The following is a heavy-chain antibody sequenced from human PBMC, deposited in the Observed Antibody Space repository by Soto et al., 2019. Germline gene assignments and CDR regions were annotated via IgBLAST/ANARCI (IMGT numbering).Heavy chain of an antibody. J-gene: IGHJ6*02. CDR1: GGSISSGGYY. CDR2: IYYSGST. D-gene: IGHD4-4*01. Sequence: PSETLSLTCTVSGGSISSGGYYWSWIRQHPGKGLEWIGYIYYSGSTYYNPSLKSRVTISVDTSKNQFSLKLSSVTAADTAVYYCARDLDFYSNWGWGGPYGVDVWGQGTTVTVSS. CDR3: ARDLDFYSNWGWGGPYGVDV. V-gene: IGHV4-31*03.